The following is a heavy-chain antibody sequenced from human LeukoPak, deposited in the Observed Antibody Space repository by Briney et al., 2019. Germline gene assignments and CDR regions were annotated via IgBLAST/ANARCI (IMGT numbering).Heavy chain of an antibody. Sequence: PGRSLRLSCAASGFTFSSYGMHWVRQAPGKGLEWVGFIRSKAYGGTTEYAASVKGRFTISRDDSKSIAYLQMNSLKTEDTAVYYCGIWWLLGYWGQGTLVTVSS. CDR3: GIWWLLGY. J-gene: IGHJ4*02. D-gene: IGHD2-21*01. CDR2: IRSKAYGGTT. V-gene: IGHV3-49*04. CDR1: GFTFSSYG.